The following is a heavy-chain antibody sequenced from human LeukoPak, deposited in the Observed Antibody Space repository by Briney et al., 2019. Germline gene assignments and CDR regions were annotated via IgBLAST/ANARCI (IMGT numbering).Heavy chain of an antibody. Sequence: ASVKVSCKASGYTFTSYYTHWVRQAPGQGLEWMGIINPSGGSTNYAQKLQGRVTMTTDTSTSTAYMELRSLRSDDTAVYYCARSFAPGVAAAGVYYWGQGTLVTVSS. J-gene: IGHJ4*02. D-gene: IGHD6-13*01. CDR3: ARSFAPGVAAAGVYY. CDR2: INPSGGST. CDR1: GYTFTSYY. V-gene: IGHV1-46*01.